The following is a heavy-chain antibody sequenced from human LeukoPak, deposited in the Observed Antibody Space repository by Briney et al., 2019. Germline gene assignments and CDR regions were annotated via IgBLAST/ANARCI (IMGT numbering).Heavy chain of an antibody. CDR1: GFTFSNYG. V-gene: IGHV3-23*01. Sequence: PGGSLRLSCAASGFTFSNYGMSWVLQAAGKGLQWVSVISHSGVNTYYADSVKGRFTISRDSSKNTLFLQMNSLRAEDTAVYYCAKVSSSSCYGWNDYWGQGTLVTVSS. CDR3: AKVSSSSCYGWNDY. CDR2: ISHSGVNT. D-gene: IGHD2-2*01. J-gene: IGHJ4*02.